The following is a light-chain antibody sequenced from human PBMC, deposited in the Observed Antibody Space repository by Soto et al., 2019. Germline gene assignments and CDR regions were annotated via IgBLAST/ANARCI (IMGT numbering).Light chain of an antibody. CDR2: GAS. Sequence: IVLTQSPVTLSLSPGEGATLSCSASQSVTSSYLAWYQQKPGQAPRLLIFGASSRATGIPDRFSGSGSGTDFTLTISRLEPEDFAVYYCQQYGSSSTFGQGTRLEIK. J-gene: IGKJ5*01. CDR3: QQYGSSST. CDR1: QSVTSSY. V-gene: IGKV3-20*01.